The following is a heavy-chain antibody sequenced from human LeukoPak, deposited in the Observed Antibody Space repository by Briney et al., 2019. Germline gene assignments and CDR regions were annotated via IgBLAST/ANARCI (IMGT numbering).Heavy chain of an antibody. J-gene: IGHJ4*02. D-gene: IGHD2-15*01. CDR2: ISAYNGNT. Sequence: ASVKVSCKASGYTFTSYGTSWVRQAPGQGLEWMGWISAYNGNTNYAQKLQGRVTMTTDTSTSTAYMELSSLRSEDTAVYYCARDCSGGSCYWVHWGQGTLVTVSS. CDR1: GYTFTSYG. V-gene: IGHV1-18*01. CDR3: ARDCSGGSCYWVH.